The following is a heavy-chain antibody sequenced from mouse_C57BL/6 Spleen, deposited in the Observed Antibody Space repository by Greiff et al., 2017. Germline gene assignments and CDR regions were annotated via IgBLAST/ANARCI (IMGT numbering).Heavy chain of an antibody. CDR2: FYPGSGSI. Sequence: QVQLQQSGAELVKPGSSVKLSCKASGYTFTEYTIHWVKQRSGQGLEWIGWFYPGSGSIKYNEKFKDKATLTADKSSSTVYMEVSRLTSEDSAVYFCARHEEARQLRTGAMDYWGQGTSVTVSS. CDR3: ARHEEARQLRTGAMDY. V-gene: IGHV1-62-2*01. CDR1: GYTFTEYT. J-gene: IGHJ4*01. D-gene: IGHD3-2*02.